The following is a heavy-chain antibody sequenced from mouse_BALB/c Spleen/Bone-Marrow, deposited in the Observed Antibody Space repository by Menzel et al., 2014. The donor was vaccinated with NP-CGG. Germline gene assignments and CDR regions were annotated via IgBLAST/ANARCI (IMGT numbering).Heavy chain of an antibody. Sequence: QRVESGPELVKPGASVKMSCKASGYTFTSYVMHWVKQKPGQGLEWIGNINPNNDGTKYNEKFKGKATLTSDKSSSTAYMELSGLTSEDSAVYYCARSLYGYDWYFDVWGAGTTVTVSS. V-gene: IGHV1-14*01. CDR1: GYTFTSYV. D-gene: IGHD2-2*01. J-gene: IGHJ1*01. CDR2: INPNNDGT. CDR3: ARSLYGYDWYFDV.